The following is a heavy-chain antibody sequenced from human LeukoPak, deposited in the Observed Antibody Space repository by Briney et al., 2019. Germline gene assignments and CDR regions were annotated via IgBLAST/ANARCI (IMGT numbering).Heavy chain of an antibody. J-gene: IGHJ5*02. D-gene: IGHD4-17*01. CDR1: GFTFSGYA. Sequence: GGSPRLSCAASGFTFSGYAMSWVRQAPGKGLEWVSAISGSGGSTYYADSVKGRFTVSRDNSKNTLYLQMNSLRAEDTAVYYCAKADYGDYTWSWFDPWGQGTLVTVSS. V-gene: IGHV3-23*01. CDR3: AKADYGDYTWSWFDP. CDR2: ISGSGGST.